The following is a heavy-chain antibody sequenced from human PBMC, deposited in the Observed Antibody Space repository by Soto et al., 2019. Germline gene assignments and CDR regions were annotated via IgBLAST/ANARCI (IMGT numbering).Heavy chain of an antibody. CDR1: GFTFSSYW. CDR2: INSDGSST. CDR3: ARSAMDTYYYDSSGYDY. V-gene: IGHV3-74*01. J-gene: IGHJ4*02. Sequence: GGSLRLSCAASGFTFSSYWMHWVRQAPGKGLVWVSRINSDGSSTSYADSVKGRFTISRDNAKNTLYLQMNSLRAEDTAVYYCARSAMDTYYYDSSGYDYWGQGTLVXVSS. D-gene: IGHD3-22*01.